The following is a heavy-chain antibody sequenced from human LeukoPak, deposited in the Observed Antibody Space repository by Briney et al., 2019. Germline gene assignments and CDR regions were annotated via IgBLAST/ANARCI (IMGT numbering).Heavy chain of an antibody. Sequence: GGSLRLSCAASGFTLSTYYMNWVRQAPGKGLEWVSIIYSGATTYANPAKGRFTISRDTSKNTVSLQMNSLRADDTAVYFCARVGDHFHWNLDLWGRGTLVTVSS. CDR2: IYSGATT. V-gene: IGHV3-53*01. J-gene: IGHJ2*01. CDR1: GFTLSTYY. CDR3: ARVGDHFHWNLDL. D-gene: IGHD3-3*02.